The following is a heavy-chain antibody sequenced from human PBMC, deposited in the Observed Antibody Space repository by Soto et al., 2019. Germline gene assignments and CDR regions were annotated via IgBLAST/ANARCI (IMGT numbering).Heavy chain of an antibody. CDR1: GFSLSTSGVG. J-gene: IGHJ6*03. Sequence: SGPTLVKPTQTLTLTCTFSGFSLSTSGVGVGWICQPPGKALEWLALIYWDDDKRYSPSLKSRLTITKDTSKNQVVLTMTNMDPVDTATYYCAHSIAAAGYYYYYYMDVWGKGTTVTVSS. CDR2: IYWDDDK. V-gene: IGHV2-5*02. CDR3: AHSIAAAGYYYYYYMDV. D-gene: IGHD6-13*01.